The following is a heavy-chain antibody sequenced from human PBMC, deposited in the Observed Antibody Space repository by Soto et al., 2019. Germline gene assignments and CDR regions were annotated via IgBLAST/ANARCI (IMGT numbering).Heavy chain of an antibody. J-gene: IGHJ5*02. CDR2: IYHSGST. CDR3: ARSPGIEAAGHRGWFDP. V-gene: IGHV4-30-2*01. Sequence: PSETLSLTCAVSGGSISSGGYSWSWIRQPPGKGLEWIGYIYHSGSTYYNPSLKSRVTISVDRSKNQFSLKLSSVTAADTAVYYCARSPGIEAAGHRGWFDPWGQGTLVTVSS. CDR1: GGSISSGGYS. D-gene: IGHD6-13*01.